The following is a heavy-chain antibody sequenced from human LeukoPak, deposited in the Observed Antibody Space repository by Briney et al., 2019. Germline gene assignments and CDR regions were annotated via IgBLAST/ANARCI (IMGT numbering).Heavy chain of an antibody. CDR3: ARPVKTYHYDSSGPGDY. Sequence: GASVKVSCKASGGTFSSYAISWVRQAPGQGLEWMGGIIPIFGTANYAQKFQGRVTITADESTSTAYMELSSLRSEDTAVYYCARPVKTYHYDSSGPGDYWGQGTLVTVSS. V-gene: IGHV1-69*13. D-gene: IGHD3-22*01. CDR1: GGTFSSYA. CDR2: IIPIFGTA. J-gene: IGHJ4*02.